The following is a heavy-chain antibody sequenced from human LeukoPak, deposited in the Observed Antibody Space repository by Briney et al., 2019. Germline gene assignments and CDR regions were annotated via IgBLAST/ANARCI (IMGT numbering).Heavy chain of an antibody. D-gene: IGHD1-26*01. CDR1: GYSFTSYW. CDR3: AIRGATGRPYSTTYYFDY. V-gene: IGHV5-51*01. J-gene: IGHJ4*02. CDR2: IYPGDSDT. Sequence: GESLKISCKGSGYSFTSYWIGWVRQMPGKGLEWMGIIYPGDSDTRYSPSFQGQVTISADKSISTAYLQWSSLKASDTAMYYCAIRGATGRPYSTTYYFDYWGQGTLVTVSS.